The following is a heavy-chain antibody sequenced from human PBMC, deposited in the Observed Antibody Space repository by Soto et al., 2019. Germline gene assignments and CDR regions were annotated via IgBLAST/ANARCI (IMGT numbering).Heavy chain of an antibody. CDR1: GFTFTISA. D-gene: IGHD2-15*01. CDR2: IVVGSGNT. CDR3: AADWDLHCSGGSCYSSWFDP. V-gene: IGHV1-58*02. J-gene: IGHJ5*02. Sequence: ASVKVSCKASGFTFTISAMQWVRQARGQRLEWIGWIVVGSGNTNYAQKFQERVTITRDMSTSTAYMELSSLRSEDTAVYYCAADWDLHCSGGSCYSSWFDPWGQGTLVTVSS.